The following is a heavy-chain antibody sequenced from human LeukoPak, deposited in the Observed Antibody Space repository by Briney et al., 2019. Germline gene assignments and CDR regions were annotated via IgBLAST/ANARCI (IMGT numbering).Heavy chain of an antibody. D-gene: IGHD5-24*01. V-gene: IGHV1-18*01. CDR2: ISAYNGNT. Sequence: VASVKVSCKASGYTFTSYGISWVRQAPGQGLEWMGWISAYNGNTNYAQNLQGRVTMTTDTPASIVYMELRSLTSDDTAVYYCARGGGYNDYWGQGTLVTVSS. CDR3: ARGGGYNDY. CDR1: GYTFTSYG. J-gene: IGHJ4*02.